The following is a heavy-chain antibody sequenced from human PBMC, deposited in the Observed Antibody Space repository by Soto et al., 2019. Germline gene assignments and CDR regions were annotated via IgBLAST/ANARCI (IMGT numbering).Heavy chain of an antibody. D-gene: IGHD6-13*01. CDR1: GGSVSSGSYY. Sequence: SETLSLTCTVSGGSVSSGSYYWSWIRQPPGKGLEWIGYIYYSGSTNYNPSLKSRVTISVDTSKNQFSLKLSSVTAADTAVYYCARGSRIAAAGTFWFDPWGQGTLVTVSS. CDR2: IYYSGST. CDR3: ARGSRIAAAGTFWFDP. V-gene: IGHV4-61*01. J-gene: IGHJ5*02.